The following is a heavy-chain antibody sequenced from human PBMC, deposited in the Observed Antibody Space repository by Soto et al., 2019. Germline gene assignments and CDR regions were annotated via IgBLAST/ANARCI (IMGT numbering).Heavy chain of an antibody. CDR3: VRIRLDFWSGYKIYYYYYGMDV. J-gene: IGHJ6*02. CDR1: GFSLSTSGMC. D-gene: IGHD3-3*01. V-gene: IGHV2-70*01. Sequence: SGPTLVNPTQTLTLTCTFSGFSLSTSGMCVSWIRQPPGKALEWLALIDWDDDKYYSTSLKTRLTISKDTSKNQVVLTMTNMDPVDTATYYCVRIRLDFWSGYKIYYYYYGMDVWGQGTTVTVSS. CDR2: IDWDDDK.